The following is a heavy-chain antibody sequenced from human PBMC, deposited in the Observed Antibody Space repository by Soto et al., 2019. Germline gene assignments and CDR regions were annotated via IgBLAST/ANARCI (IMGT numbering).Heavy chain of an antibody. CDR2: LSSGSRYV. D-gene: IGHD3-16*02. J-gene: IGHJ4*02. CDR1: GFTFSNYI. Sequence: GGSLRLSCTASGFTFSNYIMTWVRQAPGKGLEWVSSLSSGSRYVYYADSVKGRFTISRDDAKNSAYLQMNSLRAEDAAVYYCVRGGSSRSYWGQGSRVTVSS. V-gene: IGHV3-21*01. CDR3: VRGGSSRSY.